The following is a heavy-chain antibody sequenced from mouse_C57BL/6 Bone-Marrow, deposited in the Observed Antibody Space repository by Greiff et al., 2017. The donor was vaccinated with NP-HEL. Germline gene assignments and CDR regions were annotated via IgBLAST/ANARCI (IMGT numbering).Heavy chain of an antibody. CDR3: AREGIYYYYAWFAY. D-gene: IGHD2-4*01. Sequence: QVQLQQSGAELARPGASVKLSCKASGYTFTSYGISWVTQRTGQGLEWIGEIYPRSGNTYYNEKFKGKATLTADKSSSTAYMELRSLTSEDSAVYFCAREGIYYYYAWFAYWGQGTLVTVSA. J-gene: IGHJ3*01. V-gene: IGHV1-81*01. CDR2: IYPRSGNT. CDR1: GYTFTSYG.